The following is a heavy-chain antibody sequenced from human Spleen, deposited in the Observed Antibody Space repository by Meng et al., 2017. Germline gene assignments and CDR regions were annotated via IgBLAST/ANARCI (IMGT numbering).Heavy chain of an antibody. Sequence: QSGTEVKMPGSSGKISCTASARALSNNAVSWLRQAPGQELEWMGGIMPMYPTPTYTQRFQGRLTISIDGSTSTAYMELTNLTPDDTAVYYCAKSGAWDLPGRPLHYFDYWGQGTLVTVSS. J-gene: IGHJ4*02. CDR1: ARALSNNA. CDR3: AKSGAWDLPGRPLHYFDY. V-gene: IGHV1-69*05. D-gene: IGHD1-26*01. CDR2: IMPMYPTP.